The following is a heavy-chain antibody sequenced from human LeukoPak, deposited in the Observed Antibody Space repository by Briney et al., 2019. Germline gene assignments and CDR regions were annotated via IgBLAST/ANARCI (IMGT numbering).Heavy chain of an antibody. CDR1: GFTFSSYS. V-gene: IGHV3-21*01. CDR3: ARDTSGSFYYYMDV. Sequence: RGSLRLSCAASGFTFSSYSMNWVRQAPGKGLEWVSSISSSSSYIYYADSVKGRFTISRDNAKNSLYLQMNSLRAEDTAVYYCARDTSGSFYYYMDVWGKGTTVTVSS. J-gene: IGHJ6*03. CDR2: ISSSSSYI. D-gene: IGHD5-12*01.